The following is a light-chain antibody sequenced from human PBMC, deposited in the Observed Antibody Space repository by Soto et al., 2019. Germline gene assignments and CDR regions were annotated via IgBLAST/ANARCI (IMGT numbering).Light chain of an antibody. V-gene: IGKV3-15*01. CDR2: GAS. Sequence: EIVMTQSPVTLTVSPGERATLSCRASHHVATNLAWYQQKPGQPPRLLIYGASTRATGVSARFSGSGSGTEFTLTISSLQSDDFAVYYCQQYTARPPWTFGQGTRV. CDR1: HHVATN. CDR3: QQYTARPPWT. J-gene: IGKJ1*01.